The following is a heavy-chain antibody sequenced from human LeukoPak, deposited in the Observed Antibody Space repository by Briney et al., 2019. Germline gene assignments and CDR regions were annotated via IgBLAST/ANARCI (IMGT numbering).Heavy chain of an antibody. V-gene: IGHV4-38-2*02. J-gene: IGHJ4*02. D-gene: IGHD2-2*01. CDR2: IYHSGST. CDR1: GYSISSGYY. CDR3: ARVRGYCSSTICYRYYFDY. Sequence: SETPSLTCTVSGYSISSGYYWGWIRQPPGTGLEWIGTIYHSGSTYYNPSLKSRVTVSVDTSKNQFSLKLTSVTAADTAVYYCARVRGYCSSTICYRYYFDYWGQGTLVTVSS.